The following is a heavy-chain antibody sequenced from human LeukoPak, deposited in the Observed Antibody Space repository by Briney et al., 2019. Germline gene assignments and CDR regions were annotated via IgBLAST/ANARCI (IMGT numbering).Heavy chain of an antibody. Sequence: PGRSLRLSCAASGFTFSSYAMSWVRQAPGKGLEWVSAISGSGGSTYYADSVKGRFTISRDNAKNSLYLQMNSLRAEDTAVYYCAELGITMIGGVWGKGTTVTISS. CDR1: GFTFSSYA. J-gene: IGHJ6*04. CDR2: ISGSGGST. D-gene: IGHD3-10*02. CDR3: AELGITMIGGV. V-gene: IGHV3-23*01.